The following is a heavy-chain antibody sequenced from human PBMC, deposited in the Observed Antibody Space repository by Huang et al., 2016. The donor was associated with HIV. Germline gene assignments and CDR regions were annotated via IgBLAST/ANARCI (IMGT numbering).Heavy chain of an antibody. J-gene: IGHJ4*02. V-gene: IGHV3-74*01. CDR2: INSDGSST. CDR1: GFSISSYW. CDR3: ARDPRIQSWLNFFDY. D-gene: IGHD3-22*01. Sequence: EVQLVESGGGLVQPGGSLRLSCAASGFSISSYWMHWVRQAPGKGVGWVSRINSDGSSTSYADSGKGRFTISRDNAKNTLYLQMNSLRAEDTAVYYCARDPRIQSWLNFFDYWGQGTLVSVSS.